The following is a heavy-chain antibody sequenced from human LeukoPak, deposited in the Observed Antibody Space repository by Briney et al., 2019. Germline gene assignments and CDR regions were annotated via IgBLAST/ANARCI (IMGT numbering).Heavy chain of an antibody. V-gene: IGHV3-23*01. Sequence: GGSLRLSCAASGFTFSSYAMSWVRQAPGKGLEWVSAISGSGGSTYYADSVKGRFTISRDNSKNTLYLQMNSLRAEDTAVYYCAKSYDFWSDYYHYMDVWGKGTTVTVSS. CDR3: AKSYDFWSDYYHYMDV. CDR1: GFTFSSYA. CDR2: ISGSGGST. D-gene: IGHD3-3*01. J-gene: IGHJ6*03.